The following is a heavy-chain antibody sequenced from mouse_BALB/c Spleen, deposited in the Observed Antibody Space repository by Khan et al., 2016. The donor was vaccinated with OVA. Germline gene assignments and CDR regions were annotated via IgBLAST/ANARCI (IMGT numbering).Heavy chain of an antibody. D-gene: IGHD1-2*01. Sequence: EVQLPASGPGLVQPSQSLSLTCTVTGYSITSGYGWNWIRQFPGNKLEWMGYISDSGSTNNNPSLKSRISITRDTSKNQFFLQLNSVTTEDTATYYCARTARIKYWGQGTPLTVSS. CDR1: GYSITSGYG. CDR3: ARTARIKY. J-gene: IGHJ2*01. V-gene: IGHV3-2*02. CDR2: ISDSGST.